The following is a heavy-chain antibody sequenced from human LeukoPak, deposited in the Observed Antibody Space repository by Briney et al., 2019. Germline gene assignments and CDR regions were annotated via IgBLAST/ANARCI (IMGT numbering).Heavy chain of an antibody. CDR2: IYYSGST. D-gene: IGHD2-2*01. J-gene: IGHJ4*02. Sequence: TSQTLSLTCTVSGGSISSGDYYWSWIRQPPGKGLEWIGYIYYSGSTYYNPSLKSRVTISVDTSKNQFSLKLSSVAAADTAVYYCARWGYCSSTSCSPFDYWGQGTLVTVSS. CDR3: ARWGYCSSTSCSPFDY. V-gene: IGHV4-30-4*08. CDR1: GGSISSGDYY.